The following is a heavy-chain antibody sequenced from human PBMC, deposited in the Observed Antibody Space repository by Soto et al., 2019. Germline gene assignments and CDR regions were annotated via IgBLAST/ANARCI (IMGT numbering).Heavy chain of an antibody. J-gene: IGHJ5*02. CDR3: ARASGYDARKFDP. CDR2: IYYSGST. D-gene: IGHD5-12*01. V-gene: IGHV4-31*03. CDR1: GGSISSGGYY. Sequence: QVQLQESGPGLVKPSQTLSLTCTVAGGSISSGGYYWSWIRQHPGKGLEWIGYIYYSGSTYYNPSLKCRVTISVDTSKNQVSLKLSSVTAADTAVYYCARASGYDARKFDPWGQGTLVTVSS.